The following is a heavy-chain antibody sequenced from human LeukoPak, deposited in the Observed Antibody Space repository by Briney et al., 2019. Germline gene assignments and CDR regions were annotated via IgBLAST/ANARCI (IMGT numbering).Heavy chain of an antibody. D-gene: IGHD2-8*01. V-gene: IGHV3-43D*03. Sequence: GGSLRLSCAASGFTFDDYAMHWVRQAPGKGLEWVSLISWDGGSTSYADSVKGRFTISRDNSKNSLYLQMNSLRAEDTALYYCAKDRKKWFGHRESGGIDYWGQGTLVTVSS. CDR3: AKDRKKWFGHRESGGIDY. J-gene: IGHJ4*02. CDR1: GFTFDDYA. CDR2: ISWDGGST.